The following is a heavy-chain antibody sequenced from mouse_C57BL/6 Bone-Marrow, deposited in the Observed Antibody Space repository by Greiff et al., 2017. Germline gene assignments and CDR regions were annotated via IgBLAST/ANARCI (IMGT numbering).Heavy chain of an antibody. V-gene: IGHV5-4*01. CDR2: ISDGGSYT. Sequence: EVQLVESGGGLVKPGGSLKLSCAASGFTFSSYAMSWVRQTPEKRLEWVATISDGGSYTYYPDNVKGRFTISRDNAKNNLYLQMSHLKSEDTAMYYCARYGNYVGYAMDYWGQGTSVTVSS. D-gene: IGHD2-1*01. CDR3: ARYGNYVGYAMDY. CDR1: GFTFSSYA. J-gene: IGHJ4*01.